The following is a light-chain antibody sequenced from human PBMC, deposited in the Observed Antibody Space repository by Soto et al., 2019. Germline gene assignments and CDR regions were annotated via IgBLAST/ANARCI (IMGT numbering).Light chain of an antibody. CDR1: QNINNY. CDR3: QQYENRPT. J-gene: IGKJ5*01. Sequence: DIRTTQSPSSLSASVGDRVTITCQASQNINNYLNWYQQKPGRAPKLLIYDASNLEAGVPSRFRGSGSGTDFTFTISRLQPEDIATYYCQQYENRPTFGQGTRLEIK. CDR2: DAS. V-gene: IGKV1-33*01.